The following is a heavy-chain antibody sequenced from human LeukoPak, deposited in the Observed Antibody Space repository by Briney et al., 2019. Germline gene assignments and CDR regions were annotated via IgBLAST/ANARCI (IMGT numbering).Heavy chain of an antibody. CDR3: ARDSSGYQ. CDR2: IKEDGSEK. D-gene: IGHD3-22*01. CDR1: GFTFSTYW. Sequence: GGSLILSSAASGFTFSTYWMSCVRQPPGRGLEWVDNIKEDGSEKYYGDSVKGRFTISRDNAKNSLYLQMNSLRAEDTAVYYCARDSSGYQWGQGTLVTVSS. V-gene: IGHV3-7*01. J-gene: IGHJ4*02.